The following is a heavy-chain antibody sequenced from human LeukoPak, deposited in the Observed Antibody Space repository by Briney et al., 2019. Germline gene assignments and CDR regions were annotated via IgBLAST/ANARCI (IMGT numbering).Heavy chain of an antibody. Sequence: PSESLSLTCVVSGYSISGGYYWGWIRQPPGTGLDWIDIIYHSGSTHYNPSLTSQVIISVDTSKNHFSLRLRSVTAADTAFYYCARGRSGYGGNSGIASFDYWGQGTLVTVSS. CDR3: ARGRSGYGGNSGIASFDY. D-gene: IGHD4-23*01. V-gene: IGHV4-38-2*01. CDR2: IYHSGST. J-gene: IGHJ4*02. CDR1: GYSISGGYY.